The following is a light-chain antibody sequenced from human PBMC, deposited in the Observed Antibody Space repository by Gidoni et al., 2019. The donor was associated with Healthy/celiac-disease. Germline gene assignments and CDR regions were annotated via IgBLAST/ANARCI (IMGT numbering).Light chain of an antibody. V-gene: IGLV1-44*01. CDR3: AAWDDSLNGPWV. CDR1: SSNIGSNT. CDR2: SNN. J-gene: IGLJ3*02. Sequence: QSVLTQPPSASATPGQRVTISCSGSSSNIGSNTGNWYQQLPGTAPKLLIYSNNQRPSGVPDRFSGSKSGTSASLAISGLQSEDEADYYCAAWDDSLNGPWVFGGGTKLTVL.